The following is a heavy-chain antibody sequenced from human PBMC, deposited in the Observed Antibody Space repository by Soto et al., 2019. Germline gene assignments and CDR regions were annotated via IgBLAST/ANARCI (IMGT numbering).Heavy chain of an antibody. CDR2: IWYDGSNK. CDR1: GFTFSSCG. D-gene: IGHD3-22*01. CDR3: ARDFLAGYYDSSGYFKGVISASELFDY. V-gene: IGHV3-33*01. Sequence: QVQLVESGGGVVQPGRSLRLSCAASGFTFSSCGMHWVRQAPGKGLEWVAVIWYDGSNKYYADSVNGRFTISRDNSKNTLYLQMHSLRAEDTAVYYCARDFLAGYYDSSGYFKGVISASELFDYWGQGTLVTVSS. J-gene: IGHJ4*02.